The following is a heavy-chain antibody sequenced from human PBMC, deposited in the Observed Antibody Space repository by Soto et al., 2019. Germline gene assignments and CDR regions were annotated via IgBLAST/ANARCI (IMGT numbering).Heavy chain of an antibody. J-gene: IGHJ3*02. D-gene: IGHD2-15*01. V-gene: IGHV2-5*02. CDR2: IYWDDTQ. CDR3: GRRYCSGENCLSHGFDN. CDR1: GFSLSTSRVG. Sequence: QITLKESGPTLVKPTQTLTLTCTLSGFSLSTSRVGVGWIRQPPGKALEWLAVIYWDDTQRYTSSLQSRLTITEDPSGNQVVLTMTDMDHVDTATYYCGRRYCSGENCLSHGFDNWCQGTIVTVSS.